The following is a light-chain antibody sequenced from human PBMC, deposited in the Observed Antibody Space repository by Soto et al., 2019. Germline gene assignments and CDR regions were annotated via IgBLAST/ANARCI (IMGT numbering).Light chain of an antibody. CDR1: KLGDRF. Sequence: SYELTQPPSASVSPGQTSSIPCSGDKLGDRFACWYQQKPGQSPVMVIYQDTRRPSGIPERFSGSNSGNTATLTISGTQAMDEADYYCQAWDSSTGVVFGGGTKLTVL. CDR3: QAWDSSTGVV. CDR2: QDT. V-gene: IGLV3-1*01. J-gene: IGLJ2*01.